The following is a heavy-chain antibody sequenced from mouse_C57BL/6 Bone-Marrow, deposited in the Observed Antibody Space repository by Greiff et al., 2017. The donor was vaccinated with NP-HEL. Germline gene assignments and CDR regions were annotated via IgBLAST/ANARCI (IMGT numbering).Heavy chain of an antibody. J-gene: IGHJ3*01. V-gene: IGHV1-9*01. Sequence: VQLLQSGAELMKPGASVKLSCKATGYTFTGYWIGWVKQRPGDGLEWIGEILPGGGSTNYNEKFKGKATFAADTSTNTAYLQLSSLTTEDSAIYYCARSGDYDGFAYWGQGTLVTVSA. CDR1: GYTFTGYW. CDR2: ILPGGGST. D-gene: IGHD2-4*01. CDR3: ARSGDYDGFAY.